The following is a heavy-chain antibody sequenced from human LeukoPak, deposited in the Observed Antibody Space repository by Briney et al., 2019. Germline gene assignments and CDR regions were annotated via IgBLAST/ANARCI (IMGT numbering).Heavy chain of an antibody. D-gene: IGHD3-16*01. CDR1: GFAFSSHW. CDR3: AKDGLPSVLGALGHFDY. Sequence: GGSLRLSCAASGFAFSSHWMHWVRQAPGKGLEWVSSISSSGHSTYYAESVKGRFTISRDSSKNTLYLQMNSLRAEDTAVYYCAKDGLPSVLGALGHFDYWGQGTLVTVSS. CDR2: ISSSGHST. J-gene: IGHJ4*02. V-gene: IGHV3-23*01.